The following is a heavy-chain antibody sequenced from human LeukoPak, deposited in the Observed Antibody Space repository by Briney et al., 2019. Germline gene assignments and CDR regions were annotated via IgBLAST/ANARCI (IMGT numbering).Heavy chain of an antibody. CDR1: GYTFTSYY. J-gene: IGHJ4*02. V-gene: IGHV1-46*01. Sequence: ASVKVSCKASGYTFTSYYMHWVRQAPGQGLEWMGIINPSGGSTSYAQKFQGRVTVTRDTSIITAYMELTSLRSDDTAVYYCARDPGPGSGNHFFDYWGQGTLVTVSS. CDR2: INPSGGST. CDR3: ARDPGPGSGNHFFDY. D-gene: IGHD3-3*01.